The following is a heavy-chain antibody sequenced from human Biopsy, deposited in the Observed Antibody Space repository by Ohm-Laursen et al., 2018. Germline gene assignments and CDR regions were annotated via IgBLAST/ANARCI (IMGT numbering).Heavy chain of an antibody. CDR2: INAKTGAT. D-gene: IGHD3-22*01. CDR1: GYTFTGYH. J-gene: IGHJ5*02. V-gene: IGHV1-2*02. Sequence: ASVKVSCKASGYTFTGYHVHWVRQAPGQGLEWMGWINAKTGATNYAQKFQGRVTMTRDTSISTAYVDLSSLRSDDTAVYYCTRGGYYYDSLAYYYWFDPWGQGTLVIVSS. CDR3: TRGGYYYDSLAYYYWFDP.